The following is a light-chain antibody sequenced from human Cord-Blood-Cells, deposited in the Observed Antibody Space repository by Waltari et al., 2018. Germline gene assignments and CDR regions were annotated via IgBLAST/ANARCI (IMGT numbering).Light chain of an antibody. CDR3: QAWDSSTWV. CDR2: QDS. V-gene: IGLV3-1*01. Sequence: SYELTQQPSVSVSPGPTASITCSGDKLGDKYACWYQQKPGQSPVLVIYQDSKRPSGIPERFSGSNSGNTATLTISGTQAMDEADYYCQAWDSSTWVFGGGTKLTVL. J-gene: IGLJ3*02. CDR1: KLGDKY.